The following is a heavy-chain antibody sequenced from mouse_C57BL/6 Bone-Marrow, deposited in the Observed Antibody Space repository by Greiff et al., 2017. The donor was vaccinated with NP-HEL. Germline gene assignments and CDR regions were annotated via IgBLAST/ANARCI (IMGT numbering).Heavy chain of an antibody. Sequence: EVKLVESGGGLVQSGRSLRLSCATSGFTFSDFYMAWVRQAPGKGLEWIAASRNKANDYTTEYSASVKGRFIVSRDTYQNILYLQMNALGAEDTAIYYCARDAGGDYWGQGTSVTVSS. CDR3: ARDAGGDY. CDR1: GFTFSDFY. CDR2: SRNKANDYTT. J-gene: IGHJ4*01. V-gene: IGHV7-1*01.